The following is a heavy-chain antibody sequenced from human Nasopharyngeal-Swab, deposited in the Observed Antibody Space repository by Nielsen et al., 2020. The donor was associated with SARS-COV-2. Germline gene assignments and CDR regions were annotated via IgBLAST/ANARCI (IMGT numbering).Heavy chain of an antibody. J-gene: IGHJ4*02. CDR3: ARDGAAAAADY. D-gene: IGHD6-13*01. V-gene: IGHV1-46*01. Sequence: ASVKVSCKASGYTFTNHYMHWVRQPPGQGLEWMGRINPSGGSTSYAQKFQGRVTMTRDTSTSTVYMELSSLRSEDTAVYYCARDGAAAAADYWGQGTLVTVSS. CDR2: INPSGGST. CDR1: GYTFTNHY.